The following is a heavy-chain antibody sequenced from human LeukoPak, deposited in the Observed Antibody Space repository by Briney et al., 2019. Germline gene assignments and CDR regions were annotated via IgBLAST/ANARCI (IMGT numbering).Heavy chain of an antibody. CDR3: ARPLTVTDAFDI. CDR1: GFTFSDYY. V-gene: IGHV3-30*03. Sequence: GGSLRLSCAASGFTFSDYYMSWIRQAPGKGLEWVALISYDGSDKGYADSVKGRFTISRDNAKNSLYLQMNSLRAEDTAVYYCARPLTVTDAFDIWGQGTMVTVSS. CDR2: ISYDGSDK. D-gene: IGHD4-17*01. J-gene: IGHJ3*02.